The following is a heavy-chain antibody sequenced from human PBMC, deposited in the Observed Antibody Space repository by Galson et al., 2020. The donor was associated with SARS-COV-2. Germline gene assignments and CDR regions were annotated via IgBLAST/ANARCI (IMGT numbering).Heavy chain of an antibody. CDR2: IDPSDSYT. D-gene: IGHD3-9*01. CDR3: ARTYYDILTGYSFSTAFDS. V-gene: IGHV5-10-1*01. J-gene: IGHJ3*02. Sequence: GESLKISCKGSGYSFTSYWISWVRQMPGKGLEWMGRIDPSDSYTNYSPSFQGHVTIAADKSISTAYLQWSSLKASDTAMYYCARTYYDILTGYSFSTAFDSWGQGTMVTVSS. CDR1: GYSFTSYW.